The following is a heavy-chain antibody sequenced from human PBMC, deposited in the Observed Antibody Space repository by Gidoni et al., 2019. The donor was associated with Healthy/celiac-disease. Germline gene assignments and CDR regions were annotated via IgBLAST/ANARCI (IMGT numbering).Heavy chain of an antibody. J-gene: IGHJ3*02. CDR1: GGSISSYY. V-gene: IGHV4-59*01. CDR2: IYYSGST. Sequence: QVQLQESGPGLVKPSETLSLTCTVSGGSISSYYWSWIRQPPGKGLEWIGYIYYSGSTNYNPSLKSRVTISVDTSKNQFSLKLSSVTAADTAVYYCARVRLSDDAFDIWGQGTMVTVSS. CDR3: ARVRLSDDAFDI.